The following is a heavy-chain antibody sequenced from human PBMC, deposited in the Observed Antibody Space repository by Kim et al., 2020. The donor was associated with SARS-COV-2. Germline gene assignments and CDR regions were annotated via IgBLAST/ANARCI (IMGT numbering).Heavy chain of an antibody. CDR1: GYSFTSYW. D-gene: IGHD3-10*01. Sequence: GESLKISCKGSGYSFTSYWISWVRQMPGKGLEWMGRIDPSDSYTNYSPFFQGHVTISADKSISTAYLQWSSLKASDTAMYYCARDQTMVRGGEWYYGMDVWGQGTTGTVSS. CDR2: IDPSDSYT. J-gene: IGHJ6*02. CDR3: ARDQTMVRGGEWYYGMDV. V-gene: IGHV5-10-1*01.